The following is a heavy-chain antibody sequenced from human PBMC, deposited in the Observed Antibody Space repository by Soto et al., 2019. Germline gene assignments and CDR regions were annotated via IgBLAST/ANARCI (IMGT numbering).Heavy chain of an antibody. CDR3: AKESRSLEYFQH. Sequence: QVQLVESGGGVVQPGRSLRLSCAASGFTFSSYGMHWVRQAPGKGLEWVAVISYDGSNKYYADSVKGRFTISRDNSKNTLYLQMNSLRAEDTAVYYCAKESRSLEYFQHWGQGTLVTVSS. CDR2: ISYDGSNK. J-gene: IGHJ1*01. CDR1: GFTFSSYG. V-gene: IGHV3-30*18.